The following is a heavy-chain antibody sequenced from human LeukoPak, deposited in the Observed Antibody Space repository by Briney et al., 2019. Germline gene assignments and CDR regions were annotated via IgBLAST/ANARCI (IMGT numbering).Heavy chain of an antibody. CDR3: VRTNSGSYLTNYYYYYGMDV. CDR2: IKKDGSLK. CDR1: GFAFDIYW. D-gene: IGHD1-26*01. J-gene: IGHJ6*02. V-gene: IGHV3-7*01. Sequence: GGSLRLSCAASGFAFDIYWMTWVRQAPGKGLEWVANIKKDGSLKQYADAVRGRFTVSRDNAKNSLYLQMNSLRADDTAVYYCVRTNSGSYLTNYYYYYGMDVWGQGTTVTVSS.